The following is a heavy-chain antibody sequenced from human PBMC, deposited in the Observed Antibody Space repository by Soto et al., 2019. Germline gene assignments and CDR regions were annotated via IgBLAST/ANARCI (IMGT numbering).Heavy chain of an antibody. CDR2: IYYSGST. D-gene: IGHD3-10*01. CDR1: GGSISSGSYY. CDR3: ARGSWSFYYFDY. V-gene: IGHV4-31*03. J-gene: IGHJ4*02. Sequence: QVQLQESGPGLVKPSQTLSLTCTVSGGSISSGSYYWSWIRQHPGKGLEWMGYIYYSGSTYYNPSLTSRVTISVDTSKNQFSLKLSSVTAADTAVYYCARGSWSFYYFDYWGQGTLVTVSS.